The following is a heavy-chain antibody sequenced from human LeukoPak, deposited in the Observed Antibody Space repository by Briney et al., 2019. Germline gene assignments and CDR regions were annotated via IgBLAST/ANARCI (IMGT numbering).Heavy chain of an antibody. CDR2: INPNSGGT. Sequence: GASVKVSCKASGYTFTGYYMHWVRQAPGQGLEWMGRINPNSGGTNYAQKFQGRVTITRDTSISTAYLELSRLGSDDTAVYYCARVQQWLVYDLWGRGTLVTVSS. CDR1: GYTFTGYY. CDR3: ARVQQWLVYDL. J-gene: IGHJ2*01. D-gene: IGHD6-19*01. V-gene: IGHV1-2*06.